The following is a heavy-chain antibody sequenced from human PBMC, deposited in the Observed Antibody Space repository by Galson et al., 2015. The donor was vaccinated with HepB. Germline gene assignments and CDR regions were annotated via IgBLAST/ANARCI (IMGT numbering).Heavy chain of an antibody. CDR3: ARASERQLGRAVYGFDP. Sequence: CAIAGDSVSSNSAAWTWIRQSPSRGLEWLGRTYYRSKWSYDYAVSVRSRMIINPDTSKNQFSLQLNSVTPEDTAVYYCARASERQLGRAVYGFDPWGQGILVTVSS. J-gene: IGHJ5*02. D-gene: IGHD5-24*01. CDR2: TYYRSKWSY. V-gene: IGHV6-1*01. CDR1: GDSVSSNSAA.